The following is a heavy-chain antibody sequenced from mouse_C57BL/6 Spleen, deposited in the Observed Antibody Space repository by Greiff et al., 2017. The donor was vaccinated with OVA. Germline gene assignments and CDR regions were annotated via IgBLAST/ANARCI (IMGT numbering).Heavy chain of an antibody. Sequence: VQLQQSGAELVRPGASVKLSCTASGFNIKDDYMHWVKQRPEQGLEWIGWIDPENGNTEYASKFQGKATITADTSSNTAYLQLSSLTSEDTAVYYCTTRPPFYAIDYWGQGTSVTVSS. V-gene: IGHV14-4*01. CDR1: GFNIKDDY. J-gene: IGHJ4*01. CDR3: TTRPPFYAIDY. CDR2: IDPENGNT.